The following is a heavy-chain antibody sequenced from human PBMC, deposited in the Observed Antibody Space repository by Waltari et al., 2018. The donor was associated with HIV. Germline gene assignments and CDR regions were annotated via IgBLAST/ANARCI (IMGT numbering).Heavy chain of an antibody. Sequence: QVQLQESGPGLVKPSQTLSLTCTVSGGSITSGDYYWTWIRQPAGKGLEWIGRVYTSGSANYNPSLRSRVTMSLDTSKNKFSLKLTSVTAADTAVYYCARGLDILTGHYHWFLDVWGRGTLVTVSS. CDR1: GGSITSGDYY. J-gene: IGHJ2*01. V-gene: IGHV4-61*02. D-gene: IGHD3-9*01. CDR3: ARGLDILTGHYHWFLDV. CDR2: VYTSGSA.